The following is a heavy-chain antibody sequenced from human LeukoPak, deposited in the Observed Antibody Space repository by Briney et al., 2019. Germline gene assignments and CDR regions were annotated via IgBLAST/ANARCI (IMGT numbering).Heavy chain of an antibody. J-gene: IGHJ4*02. CDR2: ISSSSSYI. CDR3: AKSSRNYDFWSGLGY. Sequence: GGSLRLSCAASGFTFSSYSMNWVRQAPGKGLEWVSSISSSSSYIYYADSVKGRFTISRDNAKNSLYLQMNSLRAEDTAVYYCAKSSRNYDFWSGLGYWGQGTLVTVSS. CDR1: GFTFSSYS. V-gene: IGHV3-21*04. D-gene: IGHD3-3*01.